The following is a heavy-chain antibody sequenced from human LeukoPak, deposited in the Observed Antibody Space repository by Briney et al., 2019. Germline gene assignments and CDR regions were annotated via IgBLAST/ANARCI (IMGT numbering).Heavy chain of an antibody. V-gene: IGHV4-34*01. CDR1: GGSFSGYY. CDR2: IDHSEST. CDR3: ARARYCSSTSCHWDV. Sequence: SETLSLTCAVYGGSFSGYYWSWIRQPPGRGLEWIGEIDHSESTNYNPSLKSRVTISVDTSKNQFSLKLSSVTAADTAVYYCARARYCSSTSCHWDVWGKGTTVTVSS. J-gene: IGHJ6*04. D-gene: IGHD2-2*01.